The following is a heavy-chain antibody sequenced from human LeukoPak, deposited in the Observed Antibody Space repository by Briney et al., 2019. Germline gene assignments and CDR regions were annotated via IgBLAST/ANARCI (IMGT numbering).Heavy chain of an antibody. D-gene: IGHD2-21*01. CDR1: GISLNNAW. V-gene: IGHV3-15*01. J-gene: IGHJ4*02. Sequence: PGGALRLSCAASGISLNNAWRSSVRPGRGKGRAWVGRIKSKTDGGTTDYAAPVKGRFTISRDDSKNTLILQMDSLKTEDTAVYYCTKVLWGLTLLSSDYWGQGTLVTVSS. CDR2: IKSKTDGGTT. CDR3: TKVLWGLTLLSSDY.